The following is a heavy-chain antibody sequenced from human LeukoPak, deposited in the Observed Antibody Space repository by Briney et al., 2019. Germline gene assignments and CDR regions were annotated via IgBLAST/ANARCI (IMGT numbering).Heavy chain of an antibody. Sequence: ASVKVSCKVSGYTLTELSMHWVRQAPGKGLEWMGGFDPEDGETIYAQKFQGRVTMTEDTSTDTAYMELSSLRSEDTAVYYCARDMGLWFGELLGGNAFDIWGQGTMVTVSS. CDR1: GYTLTELS. CDR3: ARDMGLWFGELLGGNAFDI. V-gene: IGHV1-24*01. D-gene: IGHD3-10*01. CDR2: FDPEDGET. J-gene: IGHJ3*02.